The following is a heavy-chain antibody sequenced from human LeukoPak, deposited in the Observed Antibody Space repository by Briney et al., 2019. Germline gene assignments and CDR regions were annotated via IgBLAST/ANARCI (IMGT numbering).Heavy chain of an antibody. CDR1: GGSFSGYY. CDR3: ARGASTVTTDYFDY. D-gene: IGHD4-11*01. CDR2: INHSGST. J-gene: IGHJ4*02. V-gene: IGHV4-34*01. Sequence: SETLSLTCAVYGGSFSGYYWSWIRQPPGKGLEGVGEINHSGSTNYNPSLKTRATISVDTSKTQFSLKLSSVTAADTAVYYCARGASTVTTDYFDYWGQGTLVTVSS.